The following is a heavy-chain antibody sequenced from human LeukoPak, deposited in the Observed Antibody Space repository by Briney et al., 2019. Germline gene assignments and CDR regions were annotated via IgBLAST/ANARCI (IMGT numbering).Heavy chain of an antibody. D-gene: IGHD3-16*01. CDR2: INRSSGGT. CDR3: ARGGRVGQLYLSHSLDY. J-gene: IGHJ4*02. CDR1: GYTFTDFY. V-gene: IGHV1-2*02. Sequence: ASVKVSCKASGYTFTDFYLHWVRQAPGQGLEWMGWINRSSGGTNYAQKFQGRVTMTRDTSINTAYMDLSSLRSDDTTVYYCARGGRVGQLYLSHSLDYWGQGTLVTVSS.